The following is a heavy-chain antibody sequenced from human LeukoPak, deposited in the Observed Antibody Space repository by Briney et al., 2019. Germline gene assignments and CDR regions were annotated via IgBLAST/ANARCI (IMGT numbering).Heavy chain of an antibody. CDR1: GFTFSSYG. J-gene: IGHJ3*02. CDR2: IWYDGSNE. Sequence: PGGSLRLSCAASGFTFSSYGMHWVRQAPRKGLEWVALIWYDGSNEDYADSVKGRFTISRDNSKNTLYLQMNSLRAEDTAVYYCAREKHSSTIVGAADAFDIWGQGTMVTVSS. CDR3: AREKHSSTIVGAADAFDI. V-gene: IGHV3-33*01. D-gene: IGHD1-26*01.